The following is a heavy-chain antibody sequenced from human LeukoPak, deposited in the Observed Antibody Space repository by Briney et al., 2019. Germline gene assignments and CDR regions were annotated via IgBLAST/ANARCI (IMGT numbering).Heavy chain of an antibody. CDR1: GGSISSSSYY. Sequence: SETLSLTCTVSGGSISSSSYYWGWIRQPPGKGLEWIGSIYYSGSTYYNPSLKSRVTISVDTSKNQFSLKLSSVTAADTAAYYCARQTYYDILTGLYYYYYYMDVWGKGTTVTISS. V-gene: IGHV4-39*01. CDR3: ARQTYYDILTGLYYYYYYMDV. CDR2: IYYSGST. D-gene: IGHD3-9*01. J-gene: IGHJ6*03.